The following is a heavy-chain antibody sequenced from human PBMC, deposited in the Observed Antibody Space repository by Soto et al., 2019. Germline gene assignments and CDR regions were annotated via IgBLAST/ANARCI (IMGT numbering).Heavy chain of an antibody. CDR3: VKGAITMVRGVIASAEYFHH. D-gene: IGHD3-10*01. V-gene: IGHV3-64D*06. CDR1: GFTFNSYA. Sequence: PGGSLRLSCSASGFTFNSYAMHCVRQAPGKGLEYVSAISSNGGSTYYGDSVKGRFTISRDNSKNTLYLQMSSLRAEDTAVYYCVKGAITMVRGVIASAEYFHHWGQGTLVTVSS. J-gene: IGHJ1*01. CDR2: ISSNGGST.